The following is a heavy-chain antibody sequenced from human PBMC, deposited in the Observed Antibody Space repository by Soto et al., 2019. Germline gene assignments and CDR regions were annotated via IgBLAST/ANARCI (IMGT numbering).Heavy chain of an antibody. CDR2: ISGSGGST. V-gene: IGHV3-23*01. D-gene: IGHD1-1*01. Sequence: EVQLLESGGGLVQPGGSLRLSCAASGFTFSSYAMSWVRQAPGKGLEWVSAISGSGGSTYYADSVKGRFTISRDNSKNTLYRQMNSLRAEETAVYYCAKSRHPVKEFIFPKNDVDAFAIWGQGTMVTVSS. CDR3: AKSRHPVKEFIFPKNDVDAFAI. CDR1: GFTFSSYA. J-gene: IGHJ3*02.